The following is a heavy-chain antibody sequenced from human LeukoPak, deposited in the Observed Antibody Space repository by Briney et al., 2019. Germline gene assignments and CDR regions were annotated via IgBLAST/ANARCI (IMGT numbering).Heavy chain of an antibody. Sequence: GGSLRLSXAASGFTFSNAWMSWVRQAPGKGLEWVGRIKSKTDGGTTDYAAPVKGRFTISRDDSKNTLYLQMNSLKTEDTAVYYCTTSYGDYGVGFDYWGQGTLVTVSS. CDR3: TTSYGDYGVGFDY. CDR2: IKSKTDGGTT. V-gene: IGHV3-15*01. D-gene: IGHD4-17*01. J-gene: IGHJ4*02. CDR1: GFTFSNAW.